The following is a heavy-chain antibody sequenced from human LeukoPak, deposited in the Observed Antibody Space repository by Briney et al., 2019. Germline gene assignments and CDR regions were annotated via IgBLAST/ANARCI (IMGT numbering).Heavy chain of an antibody. CDR3: AKPAISSRGWYCVY. CDR2: ISSSSSYI. J-gene: IGHJ4*02. D-gene: IGHD6-19*01. CDR1: GFTFSSYR. V-gene: IGHV3-21*04. Sequence: GGTLRLSCAASGFTFSSYRMNWVRQAPGKGLEWVSSISSSSSYIYYADSVKGRFTISRDNAKNSLYLQMNSLRAEDTAVYYCAKPAISSRGWYCVYWGQGTLVTVSS.